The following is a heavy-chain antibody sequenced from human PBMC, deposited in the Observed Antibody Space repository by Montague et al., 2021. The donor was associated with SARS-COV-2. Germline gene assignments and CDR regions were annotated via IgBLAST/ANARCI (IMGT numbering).Heavy chain of an antibody. CDR3: ARHTSERLTMVQAFDI. CDR1: GGSISSYY. J-gene: IGHJ3*02. Sequence: SETLSLTCTVSGGSISSYYWSWIRQPPGKGLEWIGYIYYSGSTNYNPSLQSRVTISVDTSKNQFSLKLNSVTAADTAVYYCARHTSERLTMVQAFDIWGQGTMVTVSS. CDR2: IYYSGST. V-gene: IGHV4-59*08. D-gene: IGHD3-10*01.